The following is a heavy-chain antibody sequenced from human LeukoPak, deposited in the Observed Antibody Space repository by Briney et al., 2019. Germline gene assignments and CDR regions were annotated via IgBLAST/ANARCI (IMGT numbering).Heavy chain of an antibody. D-gene: IGHD3-22*01. CDR3: ARVDHGGSSGYYRDY. CDR2: IIPILGIA. J-gene: IGHJ4*02. Sequence: ASVKVSCKASGGTFSSYAISWVRQAPGQGLEWMGRIIPILGIANYARKFQGRVTITADKSTSTAYMELSSLRSEDTAVYYCARVDHGGSSGYYRDYWGQGTLVTVSS. CDR1: GGTFSSYA. V-gene: IGHV1-69*04.